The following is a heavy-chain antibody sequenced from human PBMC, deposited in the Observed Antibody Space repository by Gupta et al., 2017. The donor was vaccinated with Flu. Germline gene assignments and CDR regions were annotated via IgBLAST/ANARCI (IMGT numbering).Heavy chain of an antibody. CDR2: ISNDGSNK. J-gene: IGHJ6*02. Sequence: QGQLVESGGGVVQPGRSLRLSCAASGFPFSRYGMHWVRQAPGKGLEWVADISNDGSNKDYVDSVKGRFTISRDNSKNTLYLQMNSLRAEDTAVYYCAKVRSHLELLVFYYYYGMDVWGQGTTVTVSS. CDR3: AKVRSHLELLVFYYYYGMDV. CDR1: GFPFSRYG. D-gene: IGHD3-10*01. V-gene: IGHV3-30*18.